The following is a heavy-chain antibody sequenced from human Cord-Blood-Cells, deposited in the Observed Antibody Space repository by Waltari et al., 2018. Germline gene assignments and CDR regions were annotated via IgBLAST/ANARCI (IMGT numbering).Heavy chain of an antibody. D-gene: IGHD2-21*01. Sequence: QVQLVESGGGVVQPGRSLRLSCAASGFTFSSYGMHWVRQAPGKGLEWVAVISYDGSNKYYADSVKGRFTISRYNSKNTLYLQMNSLRAEDTAVYYCAKDIPNWFDPWGQGTLVTVSS. J-gene: IGHJ5*02. CDR2: ISYDGSNK. CDR1: GFTFSSYG. CDR3: AKDIPNWFDP. V-gene: IGHV3-30*18.